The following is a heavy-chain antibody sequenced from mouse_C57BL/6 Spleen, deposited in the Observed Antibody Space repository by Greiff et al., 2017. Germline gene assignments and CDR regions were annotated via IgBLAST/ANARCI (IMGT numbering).Heavy chain of an antibody. CDR3: ARRGVYYGKYGFAY. D-gene: IGHD2-1*01. V-gene: IGHV1-26*01. J-gene: IGHJ3*01. CDR1: GYTFTDYY. CDR2: INPNNGGT. Sequence: VQLQQSGPELVKPGASVKISCKASGYTFTDYYMNWVKQSHGTSLEWIGDINPNNGGTSYNQKVKGKATLTVDKSSSTAYMELRSRTSEDSAVYYCARRGVYYGKYGFAYWGQGTLVTVSA.